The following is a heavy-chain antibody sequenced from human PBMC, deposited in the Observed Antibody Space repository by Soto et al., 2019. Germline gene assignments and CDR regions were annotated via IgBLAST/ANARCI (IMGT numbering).Heavy chain of an antibody. CDR2: ISSSGSAI. CDR3: ARDLNGDYAGYFDL. J-gene: IGHJ2*01. D-gene: IGHD4-17*01. CDR1: GFTFTTYA. Sequence: EVQLVESGGGLVQPGGSLRLSCAASGFTFTTYAMSWLRQAPGKGLEWVSSISSSGSAIYYAGSLKGRFTISRDNARDSLYLQMNSLRGEDTAVSYCARDLNGDYAGYFDLWGRGTLVTVSS. V-gene: IGHV3-21*01.